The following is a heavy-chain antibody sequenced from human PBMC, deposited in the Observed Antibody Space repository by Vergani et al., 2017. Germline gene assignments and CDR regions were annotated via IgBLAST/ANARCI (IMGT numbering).Heavy chain of an antibody. CDR1: GYSFTSYW. J-gene: IGHJ2*01. CDR2: IYPGDSDT. Sequence: EVQLVQSGAEVKKPGESLKISCKGSGYSFTSYWIGWVRQMPGKGLEWMGIIYPGDSDTRYSPSFQGQVTISAGKSISTAYLQWGSLKASVTAMDYCARRSLGIATIVGPARGAYWYFDLWGRGTLVTVSS. CDR3: ARRSLGIATIVGPARGAYWYFDL. D-gene: IGHD5-24*01. V-gene: IGHV5-51*01.